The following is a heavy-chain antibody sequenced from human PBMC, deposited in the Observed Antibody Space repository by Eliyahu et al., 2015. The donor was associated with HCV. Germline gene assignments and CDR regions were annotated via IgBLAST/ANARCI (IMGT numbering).Heavy chain of an antibody. CDR1: GASIASLSYY. D-gene: IGHD2-2*01. CDR2: VHSRGAT. CDR3: ARHGSSLWRGSSGYFDS. V-gene: IGHV4-39*01. Sequence: QVQLQESGPGLVTASETLSLTCSVSGASIASLSYYWGWVRQSPETGLQWIGTVHSRGATWYNSTLKSRVTISIDVPKREFSLKLASVTAADTSVYYCARHGSSLWRGSSGYFDSWGRGKMVTVSP. J-gene: IGHJ4*01.